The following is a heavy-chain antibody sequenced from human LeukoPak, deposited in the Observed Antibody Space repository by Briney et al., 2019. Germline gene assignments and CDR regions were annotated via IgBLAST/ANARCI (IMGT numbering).Heavy chain of an antibody. V-gene: IGHV3-9*01. J-gene: IGHJ5*02. Sequence: GRSLRLSCAASGFTFDDYAMHWVRQAPGKGLEWVSGISWNSGSIGYADSVKGRFTISRDNAKNSLYLQMNSLRAEDTALYYCAKGGYGFDDWFDPWGQGTLVTVSS. CDR3: AKGGYGFDDWFDP. D-gene: IGHD6-25*01. CDR2: ISWNSGSI. CDR1: GFTFDDYA.